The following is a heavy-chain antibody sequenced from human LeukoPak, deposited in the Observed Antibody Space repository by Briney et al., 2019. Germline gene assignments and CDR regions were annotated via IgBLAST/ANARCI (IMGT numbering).Heavy chain of an antibody. Sequence: PSETLSLTCTVSGGSISSYYWSWIRQPPGKGLEWIGYIYYSGSTNYNPSLKSRVTISVDTSKNQFSLKLSSVTAADTAVYYCASIGSSGWYYFDCWGQGTLVTVSS. D-gene: IGHD6-19*01. CDR2: IYYSGST. V-gene: IGHV4-59*01. J-gene: IGHJ4*02. CDR1: GGSISSYY. CDR3: ASIGSSGWYYFDC.